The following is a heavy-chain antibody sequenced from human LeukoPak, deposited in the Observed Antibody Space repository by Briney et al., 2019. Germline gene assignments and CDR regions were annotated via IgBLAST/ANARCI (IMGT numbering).Heavy chain of an antibody. Sequence: PSETLSLTCAVYGGSFSGYYWSWIRQPPGKGLEWIGYIYYSGSTNYNPSLKSRVTISVDTSKNQFSLKLSSVTAADTAVYYCARTGSTWDCSSTSCYGGNWFDPWGQGTLVTVSS. D-gene: IGHD2-2*01. CDR3: ARTGSTWDCSSTSCYGGNWFDP. CDR1: GGSFSGYY. CDR2: IYYSGST. V-gene: IGHV4-59*08. J-gene: IGHJ5*02.